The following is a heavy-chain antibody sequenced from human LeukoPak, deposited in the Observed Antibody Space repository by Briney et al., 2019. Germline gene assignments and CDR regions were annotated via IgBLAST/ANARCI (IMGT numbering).Heavy chain of an antibody. Sequence: GGSLRLSCAASGFTFSSYAMSWVRQAPGKGLEWVSAISGSGGSTHYADSVKGRFTISRDNSKNTLYLQMNSLRAEDTAVYYCAKDHDFWSGYPHYFDYWGQGTLVTVSS. CDR2: ISGSGGST. CDR3: AKDHDFWSGYPHYFDY. V-gene: IGHV3-23*01. CDR1: GFTFSSYA. D-gene: IGHD3-3*01. J-gene: IGHJ4*02.